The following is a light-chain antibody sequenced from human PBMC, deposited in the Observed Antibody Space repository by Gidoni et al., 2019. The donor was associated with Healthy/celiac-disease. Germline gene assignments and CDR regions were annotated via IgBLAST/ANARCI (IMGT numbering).Light chain of an antibody. CDR1: QSVSSSY. V-gene: IGKV3-20*01. CDR3: QQYGSSPALT. CDR2: GAS. Sequence: EIVLTQSPGTLSVSPGERATRSCRASQSVSSSYLAWYQQKPGQAPRLLSYGASSRATGIPDRFSGSGSGTDFTLTISRLEPEDFAVYYCQQYGSSPALTFGGGTKVEIK. J-gene: IGKJ4*01.